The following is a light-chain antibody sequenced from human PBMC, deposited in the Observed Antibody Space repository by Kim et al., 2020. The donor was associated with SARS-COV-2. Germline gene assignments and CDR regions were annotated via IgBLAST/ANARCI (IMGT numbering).Light chain of an antibody. CDR2: GAS. CDR3: QQYGSSPYT. Sequence: EIVLTQSPGSLSLSPGERATLSCRASQSVSTSYLAWYQQKPGQAPRLLMYGASSRATGIPDRFSGSGSGTDFTLTISRLEPEDFAVYYCQQYGSSPYTFGQGTKL. J-gene: IGKJ2*01. CDR1: QSVSTSY. V-gene: IGKV3-20*01.